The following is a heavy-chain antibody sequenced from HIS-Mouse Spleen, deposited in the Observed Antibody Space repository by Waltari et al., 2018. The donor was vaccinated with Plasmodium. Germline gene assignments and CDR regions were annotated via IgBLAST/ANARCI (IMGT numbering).Heavy chain of an antibody. J-gene: IGHJ2*01. CDR2: INHSGRP. V-gene: IGHV4-34*01. CDR3: ARVTSSGVYWYFDL. Sequence: QVQLQQWGAGLLKPSETLSLTCAVYGGSFSGYYWSWIRQPPGKGLEWIGEINHSGRPNYNPSLKRRVTISVDTSKNQFSLKLGLVTDAETGVYYCARVTSSGVYWYFDLWGRGTLVTVSS. CDR1: GGSFSGYY. D-gene: IGHD3-3*01.